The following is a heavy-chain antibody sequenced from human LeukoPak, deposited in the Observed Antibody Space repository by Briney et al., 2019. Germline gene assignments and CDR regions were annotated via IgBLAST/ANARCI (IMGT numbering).Heavy chain of an antibody. J-gene: IGHJ4*02. Sequence: GGSLRLSCAASGFLFSSYWMSWVRQAPGRGLEWVANINYDGSEKHFVDSVRGRFTISRDNAKNSLYLQMNSLRVEDTAIYYCASGGGHTDYWGRGTLVPVSS. CDR1: GFLFSSYW. V-gene: IGHV3-7*01. CDR2: INYDGSEK. D-gene: IGHD3-16*01. CDR3: ASGGGHTDY.